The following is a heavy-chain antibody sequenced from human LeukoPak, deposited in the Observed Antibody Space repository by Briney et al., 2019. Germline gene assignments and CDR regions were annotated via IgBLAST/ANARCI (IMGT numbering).Heavy chain of an antibody. J-gene: IGHJ4*02. CDR2: IHYTGST. D-gene: IGHD3-22*01. CDR1: GGSISGHF. Sequence: SETLSLTCIVSGGSISGHFWSWIRRPPGKGLEWIGYIHYTGSTKYNPSLKSRLTISVDTSKNQFSLKLSSVTAADTAVYYCASVDDEGYSDSWGQGTLVTVSS. V-gene: IGHV4-59*11. CDR3: ASVDDEGYSDS.